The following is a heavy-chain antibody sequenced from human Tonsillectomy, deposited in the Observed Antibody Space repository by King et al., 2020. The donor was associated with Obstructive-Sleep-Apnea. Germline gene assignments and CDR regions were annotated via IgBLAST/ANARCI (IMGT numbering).Heavy chain of an antibody. V-gene: IGHV3-23*04. D-gene: IGHD6-13*01. CDR2: ISGSGGST. CDR3: AKDPEGSSWYGFDP. CDR1: GFTFSSYA. Sequence: VQLVESGGGLVQPGGSLRLSCAASGFTFSSYAMNWVRQAPGKGLEWVSGISGSGGSTYYADSVKGRFTISRDNSKNTLYLQMNSLRVEDTAVYYCAKDPEGSSWYGFDPWGQGTLVTVSS. J-gene: IGHJ5*02.